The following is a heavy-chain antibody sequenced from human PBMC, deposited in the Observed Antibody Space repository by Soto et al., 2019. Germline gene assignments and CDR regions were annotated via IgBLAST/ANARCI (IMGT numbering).Heavy chain of an antibody. CDR2: IWYDGSNK. V-gene: IGHV3-33*01. Sequence: GGSLRLSCAASGFTCSSYGMHWVRQAPGKGLEWVAVIWYDGSNKYYADSVKGRFTISRDNSKNTLYLQMNSLRAEDTAVYYCASYSGEPPPATGYYYYGMDVWGQGTTVTVSS. D-gene: IGHD3-10*01. CDR3: ASYSGEPPPATGYYYYGMDV. CDR1: GFTCSSYG. J-gene: IGHJ6*02.